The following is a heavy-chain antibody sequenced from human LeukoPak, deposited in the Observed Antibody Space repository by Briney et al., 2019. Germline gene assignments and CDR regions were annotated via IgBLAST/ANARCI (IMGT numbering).Heavy chain of an antibody. J-gene: IGHJ4*02. Sequence: GGSLRLSCEASGFTFSNYGMHWVRQAPGKGLEWVAVIWYDGSNKYYADSVKGRFTISRDNSKNTLFIQMNSLRPEDTAVYFCARVLTQLALFDYWGQGTLVTVSS. CDR3: ARVLTQLALFDY. CDR2: IWYDGSNK. D-gene: IGHD6-13*01. V-gene: IGHV3-33*01. CDR1: GFTFSNYG.